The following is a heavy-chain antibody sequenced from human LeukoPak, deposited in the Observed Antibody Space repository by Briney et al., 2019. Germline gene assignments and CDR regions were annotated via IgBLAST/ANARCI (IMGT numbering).Heavy chain of an antibody. D-gene: IGHD4-17*01. CDR3: ARSNLYGDYDVFVAFDI. CDR1: GGSISSSSYY. J-gene: IGHJ3*02. Sequence: KPSETLSLTCTVSGGSISSSSYYWGWIRQPPGKGLEWIGSIYYSGSTYYNPSLKSRVTISVDTSKNQFSLKLSSVTAADTAVYYCARSNLYGDYDVFVAFDIWGQGTMVTVSS. CDR2: IYYSGST. V-gene: IGHV4-39*07.